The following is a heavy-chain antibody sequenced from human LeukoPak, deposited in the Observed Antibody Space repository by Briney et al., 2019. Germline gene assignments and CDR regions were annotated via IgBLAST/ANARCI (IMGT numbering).Heavy chain of an antibody. Sequence: GSLRLSCAASEFTFSSYWMSWVRQAPGKGLEWVSVIYSGGSTYYADSVKGRFTISRDNSKNTLYLQMNSLRAEDTAVYYCARDDPYGMDVWGQGTTVTVSS. V-gene: IGHV3-53*01. CDR1: EFTFSSYW. CDR3: ARDDPYGMDV. J-gene: IGHJ6*02. CDR2: IYSGGST.